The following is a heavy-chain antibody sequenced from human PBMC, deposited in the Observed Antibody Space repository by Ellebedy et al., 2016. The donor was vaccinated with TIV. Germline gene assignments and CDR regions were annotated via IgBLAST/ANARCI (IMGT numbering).Heavy chain of an antibody. Sequence: GGSLRLSCTASGFTFSSYWMHWVRQVPGKGLMWVSRINDDGGSTSYADSVRGRFTISRDNAKNTLYLQMDSLRAEDTAVYYCARVPSSTYWYFDLWGRGNVVTVSS. D-gene: IGHD2-2*01. V-gene: IGHV3-74*01. J-gene: IGHJ2*01. CDR2: INDDGGST. CDR3: ARVPSSTYWYFDL. CDR1: GFTFSSYW.